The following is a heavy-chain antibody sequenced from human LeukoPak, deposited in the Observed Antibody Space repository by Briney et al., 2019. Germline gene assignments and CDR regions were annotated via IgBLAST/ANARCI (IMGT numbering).Heavy chain of an antibody. CDR3: ARDGNYYDSSGYYSEVYDY. J-gene: IGHJ4*02. V-gene: IGHV1-2*02. CDR2: INPNSGGT. CDR1: GYTFTGYY. D-gene: IGHD3-22*01. Sequence: ASVKVSCKASGYTFTGYYMHWVRRAPGQGLEWMGWINPNSGGTNYAQKFQGRVTMTRDTSISTAYMELSRLRSDDTAVYYCARDGNYYDSSGYYSEVYDYWGQGTLVTVSS.